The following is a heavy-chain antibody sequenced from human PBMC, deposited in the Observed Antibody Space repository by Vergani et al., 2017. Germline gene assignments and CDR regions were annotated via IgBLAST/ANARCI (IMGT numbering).Heavy chain of an antibody. CDR2: IYYSGST. CDR1: GGSISSSSYY. CDR3: ARVEHGYSGYDSTDYYYYMDV. D-gene: IGHD5-12*01. V-gene: IGHV4-39*01. J-gene: IGHJ6*03. Sequence: QVQLQESGPGLVKPSETLSLTCTVSGGSISSSSYYWGWIRQPPGKGLEWIGSIYYSGSTYYNPSLKSRVTISVDTSKNQCSLKLSSVTAADTAVYYCARVEHGYSGYDSTDYYYYMDVGGKGSTVTVSS.